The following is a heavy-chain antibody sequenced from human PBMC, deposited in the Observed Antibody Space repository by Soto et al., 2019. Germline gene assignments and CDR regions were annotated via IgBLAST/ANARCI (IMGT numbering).Heavy chain of an antibody. V-gene: IGHV1-69*06. J-gene: IGHJ3*02. CDR1: GVTFSSYA. CDR2: IIRIFGTA. Sequence: SVKVSCNASGVTFSSYAISWVRQAPGQGLEWMGGIIRIFGTANDAQKFQGRVSITPDKSTSTANMELSSLRYEDTAVYYLAREPAKNYYDSSGYHDAFDIWGQGIMVTVSS. D-gene: IGHD3-22*01. CDR3: AREPAKNYYDSSGYHDAFDI.